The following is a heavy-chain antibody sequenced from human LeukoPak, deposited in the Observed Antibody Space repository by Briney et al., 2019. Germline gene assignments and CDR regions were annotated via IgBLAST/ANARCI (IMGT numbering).Heavy chain of an antibody. V-gene: IGHV4-59*11. CDR1: DGSISRHY. D-gene: IGHD3-22*01. J-gene: IGHJ3*02. CDR2: IYYSGRT. CDR3: ARLLDNDSSGDPDTFDM. Sequence: TASETLSLTCTVSDGSISRHYWSWIRQPPGKGLEWIGYIYYSGRTKWNPSLQSRVTVSLDTSENNFSLKLTSVTAADTAVYYCARLLDNDSSGDPDTFDMWGRGTVVTVSS.